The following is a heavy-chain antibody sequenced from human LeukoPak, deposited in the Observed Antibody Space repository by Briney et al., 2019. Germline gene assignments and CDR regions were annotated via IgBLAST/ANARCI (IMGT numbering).Heavy chain of an antibody. CDR2: INWNGGST. V-gene: IGHV3-20*04. CDR1: GFTFDDYG. Sequence: GGSLRLSCAASGFTFDDYGMSWVRQAPGKGLEWVSGINWNGGSTGYADTVKGRFTISRDNAKNSLYLQMNSLKTEDTAVYYCTADHDSSSSSWVGYWGQGTLVTVSS. J-gene: IGHJ4*02. CDR3: TADHDSSSSSWVGY. D-gene: IGHD6-6*01.